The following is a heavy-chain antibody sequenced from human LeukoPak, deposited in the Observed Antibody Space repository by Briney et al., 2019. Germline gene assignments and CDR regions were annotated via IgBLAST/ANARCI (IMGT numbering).Heavy chain of an antibody. CDR3: SKALYCGGDCYSRDDY. V-gene: IGHV3-21*04. Sequence: GGSLRLSCAASGFTFSRCSMNWVRQAPGKGLEWVSSISSSDNSIYYADSVKGRFTISRDNAKNSLYLQMNSLRAEDTAVYYCSKALYCGGDCYSRDDYWGQGTLVTVSS. CDR2: ISSSDNSI. D-gene: IGHD2-21*02. J-gene: IGHJ4*02. CDR1: GFTFSRCS.